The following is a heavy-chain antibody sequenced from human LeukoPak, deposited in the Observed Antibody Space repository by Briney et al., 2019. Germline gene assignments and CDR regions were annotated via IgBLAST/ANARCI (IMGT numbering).Heavy chain of an antibody. J-gene: IGHJ3*02. CDR2: FDPEDGET. CDR1: GYTLTELS. Sequence: RRASVKVSCKVYGYTLTELSMHWVRQAPGKGLEWMGGFDPEDGETIYAQKFQGRVTMTEDTSTDTAHMELSSLRSEDTAVYYCATAPTRPGAHAFDIWGQGTMVTVSS. V-gene: IGHV1-24*01. CDR3: ATAPTRPGAHAFDI. D-gene: IGHD7-27*01.